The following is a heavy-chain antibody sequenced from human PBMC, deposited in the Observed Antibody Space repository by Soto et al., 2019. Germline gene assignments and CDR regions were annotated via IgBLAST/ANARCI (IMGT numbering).Heavy chain of an antibody. D-gene: IGHD3-16*01. Sequence: PWHTLACTCAISGASVASNNEAGNWIRQSPSRGLEWLGGTYYRSKWHTDFAVSVKGRLTITPDTSENQFSLQLTSVTPEDTAVYYCARGRHTSSFDPWGQGILDSVSS. CDR2: TYYRSKWHT. CDR3: ARGRHTSSFDP. CDR1: GASVASNNEA. J-gene: IGHJ5*02. V-gene: IGHV6-1*01.